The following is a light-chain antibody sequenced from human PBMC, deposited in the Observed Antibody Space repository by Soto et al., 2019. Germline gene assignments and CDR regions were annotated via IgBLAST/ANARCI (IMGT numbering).Light chain of an antibody. CDR3: QKSYSTPQK. V-gene: IGKV1-39*01. CDR1: QLISSY. J-gene: IGKJ1*01. CDR2: AAS. Sequence: DIQITQSPSSLSASVVDRVTITCLASQLISSYLNWYQQKPGKAPKLLIYAASSLQSGVPSRFSGSGSGTVFTLTISSLQPEDFATYYCQKSYSTPQKFGQGTKVDIK.